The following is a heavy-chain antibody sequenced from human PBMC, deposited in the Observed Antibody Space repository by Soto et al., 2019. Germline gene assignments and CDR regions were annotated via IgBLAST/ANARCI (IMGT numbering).Heavy chain of an antibody. V-gene: IGHV4-4*02. CDR3: AKAPGTGFYFDF. CDR1: GGSITSSNW. D-gene: IGHD6-13*01. CDR2: FYHTGST. Sequence: SETLSLTCAVSGGSITSSNWWSWVRQPPGRGLEWIGQFYHTGSTNYNPSLMSRLTISVDKSKNQFSLNLSSVTAADTAVYYCAKAPGTGFYFDFWGQGIVVTVS. J-gene: IGHJ4*02.